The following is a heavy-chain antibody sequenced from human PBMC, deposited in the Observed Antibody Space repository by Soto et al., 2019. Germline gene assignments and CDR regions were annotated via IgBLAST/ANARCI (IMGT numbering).Heavy chain of an antibody. V-gene: IGHV1-69*01. J-gene: IGHJ6*02. CDR2: IIPIFGTA. CDR3: ASNVVVVAATPYYYYGMDV. Sequence: QGQLVQSGAEVKKPGSSVKVSCKASRGTFSSYAISWVRQAPGQGLEWMGGIIPIFGTANYAQKFQGRVTITADESTVTAYMELSSLRSEDTAVYYCASNVVVVAATPYYYYGMDVWGQGTTVTVSS. CDR1: RGTFSSYA. D-gene: IGHD2-15*01.